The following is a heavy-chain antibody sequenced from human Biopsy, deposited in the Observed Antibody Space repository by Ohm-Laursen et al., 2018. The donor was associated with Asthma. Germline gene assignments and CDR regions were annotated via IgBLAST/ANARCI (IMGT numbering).Heavy chain of an antibody. CDR1: RFTYE. CDR2: ISYDGSSI. CDR3: AREGVAGTHIED. Sequence: SSLRLSCTASRFTYEMHCVHQAPGKGLEWVAVISYDGSSIYYADSVKGRFTISRDNSKNTLSLQMNSLTAEDTAVYYCAREGVAGTHIEDWGQGTLVTVSS. D-gene: IGHD6-19*01. J-gene: IGHJ4*02. V-gene: IGHV3-30-3*01.